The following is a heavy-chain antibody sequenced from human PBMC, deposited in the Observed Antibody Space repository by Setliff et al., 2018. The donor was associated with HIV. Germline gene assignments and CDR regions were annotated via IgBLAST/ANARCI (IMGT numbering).Heavy chain of an antibody. CDR3: ASQPYNSGWFGGWFDP. Sequence: PSETLSLTCTVSGGSISSGGYFWSWIRQLPGKGLEWIGYIYYSGSTDYNPSLKSRVTISVDTSKNQFSLKLTSVTAADTAVYYCASQPYNSGWFGGWFDPWGQGTLVTVSS. CDR2: IYYSGST. CDR1: GGSISSGGYF. V-gene: IGHV4-31*02. J-gene: IGHJ5*02. D-gene: IGHD6-19*01.